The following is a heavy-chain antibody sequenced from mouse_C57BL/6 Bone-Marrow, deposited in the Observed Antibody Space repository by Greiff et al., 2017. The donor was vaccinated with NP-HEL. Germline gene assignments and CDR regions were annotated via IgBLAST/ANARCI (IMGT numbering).Heavy chain of an antibody. D-gene: IGHD1-1*01. CDR1: GYTFTSYG. V-gene: IGHV1-81*01. J-gene: IGHJ1*03. Sequence: VQLQQSGAELARPGASVKLSCKASGYTFTSYGISWVKQRTGQGLEWIGEIYPRSGNTYYNEKFKGKATLTADKSSSTAYMELRSLTSEDSAVYFCATSITTVGYWYFDVWGTGTTVTVSS. CDR3: ATSITTVGYWYFDV. CDR2: IYPRSGNT.